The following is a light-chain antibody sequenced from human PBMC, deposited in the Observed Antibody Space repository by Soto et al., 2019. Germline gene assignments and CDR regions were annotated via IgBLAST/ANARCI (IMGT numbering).Light chain of an antibody. Sequence: QSALTQPASVSGSPGQSITISCTGTSSDVGGYNYVSWYQQHPGKAHKLMIYEVSNRTSGVSNRFSGSKSGNTASLTISGLQADDEADYYCSSYTSSSTLYVFGTGTKVTVL. V-gene: IGLV2-14*01. CDR3: SSYTSSSTLYV. CDR1: SSDVGGYNY. CDR2: EVS. J-gene: IGLJ1*01.